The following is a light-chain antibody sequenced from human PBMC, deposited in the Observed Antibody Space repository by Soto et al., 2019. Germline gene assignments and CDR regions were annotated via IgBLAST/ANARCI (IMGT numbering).Light chain of an antibody. CDR3: TSYTTSSTYV. Sequence: QSALTQPASVSDSPGQSITISCTGTSSDVGNYIYVFWFQQHPGKAPKLIISEVSNRPSGVSSRFSGSKSGNTASLTISGLQAEDEAHYYCTSYTTSSTYVFGTGTKVTVL. CDR2: EVS. V-gene: IGLV2-14*01. CDR1: SSDVGNYIY. J-gene: IGLJ1*01.